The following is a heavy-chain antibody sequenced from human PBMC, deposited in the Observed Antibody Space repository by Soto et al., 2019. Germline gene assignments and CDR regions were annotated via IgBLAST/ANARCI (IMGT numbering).Heavy chain of an antibody. J-gene: IGHJ6*02. D-gene: IGHD6-13*01. V-gene: IGHV1-69*13. CDR1: GDTFSSYA. CDR3: AKGSRIAAAGRIFLRYYYYGMDV. Sequence: ASVKVSCKASGDTFSSYAISWVRQAPGKGLEWMGKIIPTFGRTNYAQKFQGRLTISADDSTSTAYMELTSLESDDTAVYYCAKGSRIAAAGRIFLRYYYYGMDVWGQGTTVTV. CDR2: IIPTFGRT.